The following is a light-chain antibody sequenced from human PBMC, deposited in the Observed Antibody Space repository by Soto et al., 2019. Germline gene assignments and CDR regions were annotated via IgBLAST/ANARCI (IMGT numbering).Light chain of an antibody. Sequence: EIVLTQSPDTLSLSPGERATLSCRASQSVGSSLAWYQRKPGQAPRLLIYVASNRATGIPARFSGSGSGTDFTLTSSSLEPEDFAVYCCQQRSNWPPEVTFGPGTKVDIK. J-gene: IGKJ3*01. V-gene: IGKV3-11*01. CDR3: QQRSNWPPEVT. CDR1: QSVGSS. CDR2: VAS.